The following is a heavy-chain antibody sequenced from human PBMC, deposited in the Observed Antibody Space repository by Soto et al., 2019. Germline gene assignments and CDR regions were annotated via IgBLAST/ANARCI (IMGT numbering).Heavy chain of an antibody. V-gene: IGHV3-23*01. J-gene: IGHJ4*02. CDR2: ISGSGGST. D-gene: IGHD6-13*01. Sequence: EVQLLESGGGLVQPGGSLRLSCAASGFTFSSYAMSWVHQAPGKGLEWVSAISGSGGSTYYADSVKGRFTISRDNSKNTLYLQMNSLRAEDTAVYYCAKELHSSSWSGVVLSYFDYWGQGTLVTVSS. CDR1: GFTFSSYA. CDR3: AKELHSSSWSGVVLSYFDY.